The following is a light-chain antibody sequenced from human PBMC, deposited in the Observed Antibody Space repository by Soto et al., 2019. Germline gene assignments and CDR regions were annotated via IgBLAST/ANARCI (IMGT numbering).Light chain of an antibody. CDR3: LQYHNLWA. CDR2: RAS. CDR1: QNIYYN. V-gene: IGKV3-15*01. Sequence: EIVLTQSPVTLSFSPVESSTLSFRASQNIYYNVAWYQHRPGQAPRLLIYRASTRAPGVPARFSGSGSGTESTLTISSLQPEDFTVYSCLQYHNLWAFGQGTKVDIK. J-gene: IGKJ1*01.